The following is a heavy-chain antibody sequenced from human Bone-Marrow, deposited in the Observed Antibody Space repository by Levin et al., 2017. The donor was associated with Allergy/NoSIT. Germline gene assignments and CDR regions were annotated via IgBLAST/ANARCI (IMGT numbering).Heavy chain of an antibody. CDR2: IDYSGTA. D-gene: IGHD3-16*01. CDR3: ARRGRSTSSKGAFDI. J-gene: IGHJ3*02. Sequence: SETLSLTCTVSGGSISGTSSYWGWIRQPPGEGLEWIGSIDYSGTAYYNPSLKSRVTISVDTSKNQFSLKLSSVSAADTARYHCARRGRSTSSKGAFDIWGQGTMVTVSS. V-gene: IGHV4-39*01. CDR1: GGSISGTSSY.